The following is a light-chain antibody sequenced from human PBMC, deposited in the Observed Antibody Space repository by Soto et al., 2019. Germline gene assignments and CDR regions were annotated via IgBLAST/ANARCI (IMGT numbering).Light chain of an antibody. V-gene: IGKV3D-15*01. CDR1: QSISSN. CDR3: QQYNNWWT. J-gene: IGKJ1*01. Sequence: IITSQSPGTLSLSPGERATLSCRASQSISSNYLAWYQQKPGQSPRLLIYGASSRATGIPDRFSGRGSGTEFTLTISSLEFEDSAVYYCQQYNNWWTFGQGTNVDI. CDR2: GAS.